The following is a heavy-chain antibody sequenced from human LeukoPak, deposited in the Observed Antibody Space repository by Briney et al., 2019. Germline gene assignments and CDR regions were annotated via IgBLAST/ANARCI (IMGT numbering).Heavy chain of an antibody. D-gene: IGHD3-10*01. J-gene: IGHJ4*02. V-gene: IGHV3-15*01. CDR2: IKSKTDGGTT. CDR3: TTAGHMVREVVGYFDY. Sequence: GGSLRLSCAASGFTFSNAWMSWVRQTPGKGLEWIGRIKSKTDGGTTDYAAPVKGRFTISRDDSKNTVYLQMNSLKTEDTAVYYCTTAGHMVREVVGYFDYWGQGTLVTVSS. CDR1: GFTFSNAW.